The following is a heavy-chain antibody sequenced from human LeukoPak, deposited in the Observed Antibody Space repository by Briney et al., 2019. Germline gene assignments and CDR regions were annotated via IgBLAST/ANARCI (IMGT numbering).Heavy chain of an antibody. J-gene: IGHJ5*02. CDR1: GGTFSSYA. CDR2: IIPIFGTA. Sequence: SVKVSCKASGGTFSSYAISWVRQAPGQGLEWMGGIIPIFGTANYAQKFQGRVTITTDESTSTAYMELGSLRSEDTAVYYCARNGIATGPNWFDPWGQGTLVTVSS. D-gene: IGHD3-10*01. V-gene: IGHV1-69*05. CDR3: ARNGIATGPNWFDP.